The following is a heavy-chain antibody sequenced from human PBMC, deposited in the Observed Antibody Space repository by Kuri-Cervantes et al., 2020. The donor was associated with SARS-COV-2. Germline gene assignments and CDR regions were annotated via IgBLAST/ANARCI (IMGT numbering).Heavy chain of an antibody. CDR3: ARDVAAYSSSLGSMAV. Sequence: GGSLRLSCAASGFMFDDYAMHWVRQAPGKGLEWVSGISWNSGSIGYADSVKGRFTISRDNAKNSLYLQMNSLRAEDTALYHCARDVAAYSSSLGSMAVWGKGTTVTVSS. D-gene: IGHD6-6*01. CDR1: GFMFDDYA. J-gene: IGHJ6*03. CDR2: ISWNSGSI. V-gene: IGHV3-9*01.